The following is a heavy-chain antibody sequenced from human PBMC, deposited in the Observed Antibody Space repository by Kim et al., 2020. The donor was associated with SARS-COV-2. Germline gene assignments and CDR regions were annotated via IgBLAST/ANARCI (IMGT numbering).Heavy chain of an antibody. V-gene: IGHV3-9*01. CDR3: AKKVARDNYLDY. J-gene: IGHJ4*02. Sequence: GGSLRLSCAASGFTLGDYAMHWVRQAPGKGLEWVSGISTGRGSIGYVGSVRGRFTSSRDDAQNSVFLQMNSLEVEDTALYYCAKKVARDNYLDYWGPGT. CDR1: GFTLGDYA. CDR2: ISTGRGSI. D-gene: IGHD2-21*02.